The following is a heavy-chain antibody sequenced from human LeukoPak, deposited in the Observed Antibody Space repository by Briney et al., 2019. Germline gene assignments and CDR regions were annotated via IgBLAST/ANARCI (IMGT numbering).Heavy chain of an antibody. CDR3: ARVGLEWLLTPSQYYFDY. J-gene: IGHJ4*02. CDR2: ISSSSSYI. D-gene: IGHD3-3*01. V-gene: IGHV3-21*01. Sequence: GGSLRLSCAASGFTFSSYSTNWVRQAPGKGLEWVPSISSSSSYIYYADSVKGRFTISRDNAKNSLYLQMNSLRAEDTAVYYCARVGLEWLLTPSQYYFDYWGQGTLVTVSS. CDR1: GFTFSSYS.